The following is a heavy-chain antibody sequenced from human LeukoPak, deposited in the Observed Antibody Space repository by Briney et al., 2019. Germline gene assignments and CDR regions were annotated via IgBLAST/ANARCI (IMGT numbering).Heavy chain of an antibody. CDR3: AKVSMVRGVIIYYYMDV. V-gene: IGHV3-23*01. J-gene: IGHJ6*03. CDR1: GFTFSRNG. D-gene: IGHD3-10*01. CDR2: ISGSGGNT. Sequence: GGTLRLSCAASGFTFSRNGMTWVRQAPGKGLEWVSAISGSGGNTYYADSVKGRFTISRDNSKNTLYLQMNSLRAEDTAVYYCAKVSMVRGVIIYYYMDVWGKGTTVTISS.